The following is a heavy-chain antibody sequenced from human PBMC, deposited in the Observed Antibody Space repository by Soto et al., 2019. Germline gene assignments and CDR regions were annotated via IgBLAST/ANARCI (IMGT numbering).Heavy chain of an antibody. CDR1: GGSITSSFY. D-gene: IGHD6-13*01. Sequence: QLQLQESGPGLVKPSETLSLSCTVSGGSITSSFYWGWIRQPPGKGLEWIGGIYGTGNTSYNPSLNGRSTISADTSKNQFSLNLISVTAADTPVYYCSSSSRYSTDVWGQGATVTVSS. CDR2: IYGTGNT. V-gene: IGHV4-39*01. J-gene: IGHJ6*02. CDR3: SSSSRYSTDV.